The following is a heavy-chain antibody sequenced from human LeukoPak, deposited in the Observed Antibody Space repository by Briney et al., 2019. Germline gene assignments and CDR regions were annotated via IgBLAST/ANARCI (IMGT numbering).Heavy chain of an antibody. CDR1: GFSLSTSGVG. CDR2: IYWNDDK. CDR3: AHRPSRLAAAGTNAFDI. D-gene: IGHD6-13*01. Sequence: SGPTLVKPTQTLTLTCTFSGFSLSTSGVGVGWIRQPPGKALEWLALIYWNDDKRYSPSLKSRLTITKDTSKNQVVLTMTNMDPVDTATYYCAHRPSRLAAAGTNAFDIWGQGTMVTVSS. J-gene: IGHJ3*02. V-gene: IGHV2-5*01.